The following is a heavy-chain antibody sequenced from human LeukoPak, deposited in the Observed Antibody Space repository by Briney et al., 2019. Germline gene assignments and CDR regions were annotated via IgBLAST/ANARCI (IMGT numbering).Heavy chain of an antibody. CDR1: RYSISSGYH. V-gene: IGHV4-38-2*01. J-gene: IGHJ4*02. Sequence: PSETMSLTCAVSRYSISSGYHWAWIRQPPGKGLDWIGSSYRSGSAYYNPSLKSRVTISVDTSKNQFSLRVISVTAADTAVYYCARVDYILDYWGQGTLVTVSS. D-gene: IGHD4-11*01. CDR3: ARVDYILDY. CDR2: SYRSGSA.